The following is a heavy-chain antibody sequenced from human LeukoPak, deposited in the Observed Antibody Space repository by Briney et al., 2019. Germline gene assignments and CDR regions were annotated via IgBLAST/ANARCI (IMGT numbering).Heavy chain of an antibody. Sequence: GRSLRLSYAASGFTFSSYGMHWVRQAPGKGLEWVAVISYDGSNKYYADSVKGRLTISRDNSKNTLYLQMNSLRAEDTAVYYCAKMAQNFDYWGQGTLVTVSS. J-gene: IGHJ4*02. CDR3: AKMAQNFDY. CDR2: ISYDGSNK. V-gene: IGHV3-30*18. D-gene: IGHD5-24*01. CDR1: GFTFSSYG.